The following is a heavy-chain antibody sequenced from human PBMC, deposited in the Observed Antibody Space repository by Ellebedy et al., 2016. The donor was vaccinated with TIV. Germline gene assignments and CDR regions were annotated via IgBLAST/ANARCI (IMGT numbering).Heavy chain of an antibody. Sequence: GESLKISCAASGFSFSRYAMSWVRQAPGKGLEWVSGFGVSGDSTYNADSVKGRFTISRDNSKNTLYLQMNSLRAEDTAIYYCARGRSGTYIHHAFDYWGQGTLVTVSS. J-gene: IGHJ4*02. V-gene: IGHV3-23*01. CDR2: FGVSGDST. D-gene: IGHD1-14*01. CDR1: GFSFSRYA. CDR3: ARGRSGTYIHHAFDY.